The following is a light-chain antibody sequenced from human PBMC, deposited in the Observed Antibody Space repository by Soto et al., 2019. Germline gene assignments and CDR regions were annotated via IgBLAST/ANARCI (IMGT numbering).Light chain of an antibody. CDR2: WAS. V-gene: IGKV4-1*01. CDR1: QSILSSSNNKNY. CDR3: QQYYSTPYS. J-gene: IGKJ2*03. Sequence: DIVMTQSPDSLAVSLGERATINCKSSQSILSSSNNKNYLAWYQQKPGLPPRLLIYWASTRESGVPDRFSGSGSGTDFTLTITSLQAEDVAVYYCQQYYSTPYSFVQGTKLEIK.